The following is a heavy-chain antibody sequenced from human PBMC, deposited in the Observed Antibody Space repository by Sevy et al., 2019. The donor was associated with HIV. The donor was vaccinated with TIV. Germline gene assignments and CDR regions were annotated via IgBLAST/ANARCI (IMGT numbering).Heavy chain of an antibody. CDR1: GGSFSGYY. Sequence: SETLSLTCAVHGGSFSGYYWNWIRQPPGKGLEWIGEINHSGSTNYNPSLKSRVTISVDTSKNQFSLKLSSVTAADTAVYYCALSPPIVVVPGAPSWFDPWGQGTLVTVSS. D-gene: IGHD2-2*01. CDR3: ALSPPIVVVPGAPSWFDP. CDR2: INHSGST. V-gene: IGHV4-34*01. J-gene: IGHJ5*02.